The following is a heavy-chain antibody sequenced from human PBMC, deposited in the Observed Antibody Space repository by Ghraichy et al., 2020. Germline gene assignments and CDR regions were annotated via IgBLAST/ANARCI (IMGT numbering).Heavy chain of an antibody. Sequence: ESLNISCAASGFTFSNYAMDWVRQAPGKGLEWLSYITSSGSTIYYADSVKGRFTISRDNVKNSLYLQMSSLRDEDTAVYYCAREGGNYCSGGSCSRDFDYWGQGTLVTVSS. V-gene: IGHV3-48*02. CDR2: ITSSGSTI. D-gene: IGHD2-15*01. CDR1: GFTFSNYA. J-gene: IGHJ4*02. CDR3: AREGGNYCSGGSCSRDFDY.